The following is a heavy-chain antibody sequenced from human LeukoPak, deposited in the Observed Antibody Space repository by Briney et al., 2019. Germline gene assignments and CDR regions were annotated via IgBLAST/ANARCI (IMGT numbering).Heavy chain of an antibody. J-gene: IGHJ5*02. CDR1: GGSFSGYY. CDR2: INHSGST. Sequence: SETLSLTCAVYGGSFSGYYWSWIRQPPGKGLEWIGEINHSGSTNYNLSLKSRVTISVDTSKNQFSLKLSSVTAADTAVYYCARVGSSWSYNWFDPWGQGTLVTVSS. D-gene: IGHD6-13*01. V-gene: IGHV4-34*01. CDR3: ARVGSSWSYNWFDP.